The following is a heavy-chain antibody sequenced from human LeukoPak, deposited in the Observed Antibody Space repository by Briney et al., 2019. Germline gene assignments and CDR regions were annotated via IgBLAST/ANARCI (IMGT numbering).Heavy chain of an antibody. CDR2: ISSSSSYI. J-gene: IGHJ6*02. CDR3: ARDPRQSNYYYYYYGMDV. D-gene: IGHD1-1*01. CDR1: GFTFSSYS. Sequence: GGSLRLSCAASGFTFSSYSMNWVRQAPGKGLEWVSSISSSSSYIYYADSVKGRFTISRDNAKNSLYLQMNSLRAEDTAVYYCARDPRQSNYYYYYYGMDVWGQGTTVTVSS. V-gene: IGHV3-21*01.